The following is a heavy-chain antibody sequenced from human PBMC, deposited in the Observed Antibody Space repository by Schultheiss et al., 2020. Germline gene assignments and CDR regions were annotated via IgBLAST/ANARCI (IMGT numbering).Heavy chain of an antibody. J-gene: IGHJ5*02. D-gene: IGHD3-3*01. CDR2: IYFSGST. CDR3: ARQRMRTYYDTTLDWFDP. Sequence: SETLSLTCAVYGGSFSGYYWSWIRQPPGKGLEWIGSIYFSGSTYYNPSLKSRVTISVDTSNNQFSLSLSSVTAADTAVFYCARQRMRTYYDTTLDWFDPWGQGTLVTVSS. V-gene: IGHV4-34*01. CDR1: GGSFSGYY.